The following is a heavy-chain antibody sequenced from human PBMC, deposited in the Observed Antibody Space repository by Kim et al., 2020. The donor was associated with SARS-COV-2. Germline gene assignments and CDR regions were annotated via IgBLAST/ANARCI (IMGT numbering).Heavy chain of an antibody. Sequence: ASVKVSCKVSGYTLTELSMHWVRQAPGKGLEWMGGFDPEDGETIYAQKFQGRVTMTEDTSTDTAYMELSSLRSEDTAVYYCATDGGVLWFGGRNYYYGMDVGGQGTTVTVSS. CDR1: GYTLTELS. CDR3: ATDGGVLWFGGRNYYYGMDV. D-gene: IGHD3-10*01. V-gene: IGHV1-24*01. CDR2: FDPEDGET. J-gene: IGHJ6*01.